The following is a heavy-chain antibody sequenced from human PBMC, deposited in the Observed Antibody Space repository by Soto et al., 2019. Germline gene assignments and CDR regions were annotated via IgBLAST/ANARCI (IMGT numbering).Heavy chain of an antibody. J-gene: IGHJ4*02. CDR2: IYYSGST. CDR3: ASRTMVRGVIIKDY. CDR1: GGSISSGDYY. V-gene: IGHV4-30-4*01. D-gene: IGHD3-10*01. Sequence: PSETLSLTCTVSGGSISSGDYYWSWIRHPPGKGLEWIGYIYYSGSTCYNPSLKSRVTISVDTSKNQFSLKLSSVTAADTAVYYCASRTMVRGVIIKDYWGQGTLVTVSS.